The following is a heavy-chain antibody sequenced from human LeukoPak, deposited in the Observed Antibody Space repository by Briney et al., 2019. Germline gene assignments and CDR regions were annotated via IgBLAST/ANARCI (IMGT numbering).Heavy chain of an antibody. V-gene: IGHV4-34*01. CDR2: ISHSGST. CDR1: GGSFTSYY. Sequence: PSETLSLTCAVYGGSFTSYYWGWIRQPPGKGLEWIGEISHSGSTNYNPSLKSRVTMSVDTSKNQFSLRLSSVTAADTAIYYCARERNRRATFYQSPLDYWGQGTLVTVSA. D-gene: IGHD1/OR15-1a*01. CDR3: ARERNRRATFYQSPLDY. J-gene: IGHJ4*02.